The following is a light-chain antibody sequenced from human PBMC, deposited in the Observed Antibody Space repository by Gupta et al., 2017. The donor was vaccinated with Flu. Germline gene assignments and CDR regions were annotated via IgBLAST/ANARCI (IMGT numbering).Light chain of an antibody. CDR3: QQRSNWPRT. CDR1: QSVSSY. V-gene: IGKV3-11*01. CDR2: DAS. J-gene: IGKJ4*02. Sequence: PATLALSPGERATLSCRASQSVSSYLAWYQQKTRQDPRLLIYDASNRATGSPARFSGSGSGTDFTLTISSLEPEDFAVYYCQQRSNWPRTFGGGTKVEIK.